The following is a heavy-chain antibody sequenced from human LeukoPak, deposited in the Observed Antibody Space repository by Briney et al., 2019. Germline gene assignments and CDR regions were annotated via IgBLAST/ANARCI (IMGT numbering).Heavy chain of an antibody. J-gene: IGHJ1*01. CDR1: GGSISNYY. CDR3: ARHGGYSSPYLH. D-gene: IGHD6-13*01. CDR2: IYYGGTT. Sequence: SEALSLTCTVSGGSISNYYWSWIRQPPGKGLECMGYIYYGGTTNYNPSLKSRVTISVDTSKNQFSLKLSSVTAADTAVYYCARHGGYSSPYLHWGQGTLVTVSS. V-gene: IGHV4-59*08.